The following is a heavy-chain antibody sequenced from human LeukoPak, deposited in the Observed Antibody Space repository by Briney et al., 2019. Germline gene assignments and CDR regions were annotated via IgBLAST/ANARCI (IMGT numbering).Heavy chain of an antibody. D-gene: IGHD6-19*01. CDR1: GYTFTGYY. Sequence: ASVKVSCKASGYTFTGYYMHWVRQAPGQGLEWMGWINPNSGGTNYAQKFQGRVTMTRDTSISTACMELSRLRSDDTAVYYCARDSSGWYGPLDYWGQGTLVTVS. J-gene: IGHJ4*02. CDR2: INPNSGGT. V-gene: IGHV1-2*02. CDR3: ARDSSGWYGPLDY.